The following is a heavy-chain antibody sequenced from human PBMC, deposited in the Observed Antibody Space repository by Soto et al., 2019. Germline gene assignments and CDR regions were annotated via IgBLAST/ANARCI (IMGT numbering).Heavy chain of an antibody. CDR3: AKDREDTTITFDN. CDR1: GFSFSSHG. J-gene: IGHJ4*02. CDR2: ITHDGVTT. Sequence: QVALVESGGGVVQPRRPLRLSCAASGFSFSSHGMHWVRQGPGKGLEWLAVITHDGVTTYYADSVKGRFSVSRDNAKNTLYLQMTSLGAEDTAQYYCAKDREDTTITFDNWGQGTLVTVSS. D-gene: IGHD5-18*01. V-gene: IGHV3-30*18.